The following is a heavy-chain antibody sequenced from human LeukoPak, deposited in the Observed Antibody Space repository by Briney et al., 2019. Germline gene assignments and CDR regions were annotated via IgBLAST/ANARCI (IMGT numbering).Heavy chain of an antibody. CDR2: INAGSGNT. D-gene: IGHD1-7*01. CDR3: AREDYLELQNYYYYYGMDV. Sequence: ASVKVSCKASGYTFTSYAMHWVRQAPGQRLEWMGWINAGSGNTKYSQKFQGRVTITRDTSASTAHMELSSLVSEDTAVYYCAREDYLELQNYYYYYGMDVWGQGTTVTVSS. J-gene: IGHJ6*02. CDR1: GYTFTSYA. V-gene: IGHV1-3*01.